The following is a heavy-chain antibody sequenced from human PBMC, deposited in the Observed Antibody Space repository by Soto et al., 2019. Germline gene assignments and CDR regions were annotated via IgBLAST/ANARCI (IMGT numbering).Heavy chain of an antibody. D-gene: IGHD5-18*01. J-gene: IGHJ6*02. CDR1: GFTFISYG. Sequence: GGSLRLSCAASGFTFISYGMHWVRQAPGKGLEWVAVIWYDGSNKYYADSVKGRFTISRDNSKNTLYLQMNSLRAEDTAVYYCARVSYGYSYYYYGMDVWGQGTTVTVSS. CDR3: ARVSYGYSYYYYGMDV. V-gene: IGHV3-33*01. CDR2: IWYDGSNK.